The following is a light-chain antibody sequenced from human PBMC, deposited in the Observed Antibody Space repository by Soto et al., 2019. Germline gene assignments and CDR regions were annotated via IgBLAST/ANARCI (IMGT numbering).Light chain of an antibody. CDR3: NSFTTSSTYV. J-gene: IGLJ1*01. CDR2: DVT. V-gene: IGLV2-14*01. CDR1: SSDVGGYNY. Sequence: QSVLTQPASVSGSPGQSITISCTGTSSDVGGYNYVSWYQQHPGKAPKLIICDVTNRPSGVSNRFSGSKSGNAASLTISWLQVEDVADYYCNSFTTSSTYVFGTGTKVTVL.